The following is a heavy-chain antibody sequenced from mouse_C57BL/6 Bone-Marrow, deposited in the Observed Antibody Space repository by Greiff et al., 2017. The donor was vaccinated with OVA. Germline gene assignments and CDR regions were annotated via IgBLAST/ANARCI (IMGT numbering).Heavy chain of an antibody. CDR3: ARGVWWFAD. CDR1: GYTFTSYW. Sequence: VQLQQSGAELVMPGASVKLSCKASGYTFTSYWMHWVKQRPGQGLEWIGEIDPSDSYTNYNQKFKGKSTLTVDKSSSTAYMQLSSLTSEDSAVYYCARGVWWFADWGQGTLVTVSA. V-gene: IGHV1-69*01. J-gene: IGHJ3*01. CDR2: IDPSDSYT.